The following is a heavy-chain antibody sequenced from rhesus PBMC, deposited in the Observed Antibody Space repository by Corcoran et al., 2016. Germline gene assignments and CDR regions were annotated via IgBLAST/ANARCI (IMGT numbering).Heavy chain of an antibody. CDR1: GGSISDSYR. J-gene: IGHJ4*01. D-gene: IGHD6-31*01. CDR2: IYGSSTST. CDR3: ARDPGIAAARFDY. V-gene: IGHV4S10*01. Sequence: QVQLQESGPGVVKPSETLSLTCAVSGGSISDSYRWSWIRQPPGKGLEWIGYIYGSSTSTNYNPSLKSRVTISKDTSKNQFSLKLSSVTAADTAVYYCARDPGIAAARFDYWGQGVLVTVSS.